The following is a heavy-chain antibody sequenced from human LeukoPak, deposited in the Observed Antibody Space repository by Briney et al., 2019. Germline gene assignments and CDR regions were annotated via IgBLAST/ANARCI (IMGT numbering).Heavy chain of an antibody. CDR3: ARGPLNWNQAVIDH. CDR1: GYTFTSYY. D-gene: IGHD1-1*01. CDR2: VNPSPGST. Sequence: ASVKVSCKASGYTFTSYYFHWVRQAPGQGLEWMGVVNPSPGSTAYAQKFQGRVTMTRDTPTSTVYMELSSLRSEDTAVYFCARGPLNWNQAVIDHWGQGTLVTVSS. V-gene: IGHV1-46*01. J-gene: IGHJ4*02.